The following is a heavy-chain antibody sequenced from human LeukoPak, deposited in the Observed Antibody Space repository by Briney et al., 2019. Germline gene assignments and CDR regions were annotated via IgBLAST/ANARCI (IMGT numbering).Heavy chain of an antibody. D-gene: IGHD4-17*01. Sequence: GYIYYSGSTNYNPSLKSRVTISVDTSKNQFSLKPSSVTAADTAVYYCAGWPYGDYGMDVWGQGTTVTVSS. J-gene: IGHJ6*02. CDR2: IYYSGST. V-gene: IGHV4-59*08. CDR3: AGWPYGDYGMDV.